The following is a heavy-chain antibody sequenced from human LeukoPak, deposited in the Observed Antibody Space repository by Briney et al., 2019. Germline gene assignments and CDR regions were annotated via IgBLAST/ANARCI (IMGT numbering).Heavy chain of an antibody. Sequence: SETLSLTCTVSGVSISSGGYYWSWIRQHPGKGLEWIGYIYYSGSTYYNPSLKSRLTISLDTSSNQFSLKLDSVTAADTAVYYCARGPVRDYSNYWGQGTLVTVSS. D-gene: IGHD4-11*01. V-gene: IGHV4-31*03. CDR3: ARGPVRDYSNY. CDR1: GVSISSGGYY. CDR2: IYYSGST. J-gene: IGHJ4*02.